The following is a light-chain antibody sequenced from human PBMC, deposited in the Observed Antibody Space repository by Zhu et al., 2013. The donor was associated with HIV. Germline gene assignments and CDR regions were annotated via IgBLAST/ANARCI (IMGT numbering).Light chain of an antibody. CDR2: SNN. V-gene: IGLV1-44*01. CDR3: ATWDDSLNGGV. CDR1: GSNIGDNP. Sequence: QSVLTQPPSASGAPGQTVTITCSGSGSNIGDNPVSWYQHLPGTTPKLLIYSNNQRFSGVPDRISGSTSGSSASLVISWLQSEDEADYYCATWDDSLNGGVFGTGTKVTVL. J-gene: IGLJ1*01.